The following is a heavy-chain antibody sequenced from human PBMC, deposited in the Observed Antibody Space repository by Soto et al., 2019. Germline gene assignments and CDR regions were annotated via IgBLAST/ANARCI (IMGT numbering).Heavy chain of an antibody. D-gene: IGHD2-2*01. CDR1: GFTLSSYG. V-gene: IGHV3-30*18. CDR2: ISYDGINK. Sequence: QVQLVESGGGVVQPGRSLRLSCAASGFTLSSYGIHWVRQAPGKGLGWVAFISYDGINKYYADSVRGRFTISRDNSKNTLYLQMNSLRAEDTAVYYCAKGPAIVLVPAAMNYYYGMDVWGQGTTVTVSS. J-gene: IGHJ6*02. CDR3: AKGPAIVLVPAAMNYYYGMDV.